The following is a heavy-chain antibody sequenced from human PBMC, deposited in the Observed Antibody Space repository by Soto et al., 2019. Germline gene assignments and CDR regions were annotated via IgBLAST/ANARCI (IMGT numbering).Heavy chain of an antibody. CDR1: GGPFSTYT. CDR2: IIPILGIA. D-gene: IGHD2-15*01. V-gene: IGHV1-69*02. Sequence: QVQLVQSGAAVKKPGSSVKVSCKASGGPFSTYTISWVRQAPGQGLEWMGRIIPILGIANYAQKFQGRVTITADKSTSTAYMELSSLRSEDTAVYYCASRSTVVVAATEAFDYWGQGTLVTVSS. J-gene: IGHJ4*02. CDR3: ASRSTVVVAATEAFDY.